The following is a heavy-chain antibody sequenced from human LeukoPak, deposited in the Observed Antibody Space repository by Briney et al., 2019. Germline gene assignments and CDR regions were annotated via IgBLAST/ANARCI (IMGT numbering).Heavy chain of an antibody. D-gene: IGHD3-10*02. J-gene: IGHJ6*04. CDR1: GFTFDDYA. CDR3: AELGITMIGGV. V-gene: IGHV3-48*03. Sequence: PGGSLRPSCAASGFTFDDYAMHWVRQAPGKGLEWVSYISSSGSTIYYADSVKGRFTISRDNAKNSLYLQMNSLRAEDTAVYYCAELGITMIGGVWGKGTTVTISS. CDR2: ISSSGSTI.